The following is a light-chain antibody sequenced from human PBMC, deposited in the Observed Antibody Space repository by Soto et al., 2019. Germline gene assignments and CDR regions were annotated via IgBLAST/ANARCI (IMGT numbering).Light chain of an antibody. Sequence: VVMTQSPATLSLSPGEWATFSCRASQSVGGDLAWYQQKPGQAPRLLIYGASTRATGIPARFSGSGSGTEFTLTISSLQSEDFAIYYCQQYNNWPLTFGGGTKVQI. J-gene: IGKJ4*01. CDR3: QQYNNWPLT. CDR1: QSVGGD. V-gene: IGKV3-15*01. CDR2: GAS.